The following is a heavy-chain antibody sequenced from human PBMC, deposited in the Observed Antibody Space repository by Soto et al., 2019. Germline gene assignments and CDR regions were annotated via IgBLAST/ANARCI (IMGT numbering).Heavy chain of an antibody. CDR2: IYYSGST. V-gene: IGHV4-59*01. D-gene: IGHD3-3*02. CDR1: GGSISSYY. J-gene: IGHJ4*02. CDR3: ARLAIRYYFDY. Sequence: SETLSLTCTVSGGSISSYYWSWIRQPPGKGLEWIGYIYYSGSTNYNPSLKSRVTISVDTSKNQFSLKMSSVTAADTAVYYCARLAIRYYFDYWGQGTQVTVSS.